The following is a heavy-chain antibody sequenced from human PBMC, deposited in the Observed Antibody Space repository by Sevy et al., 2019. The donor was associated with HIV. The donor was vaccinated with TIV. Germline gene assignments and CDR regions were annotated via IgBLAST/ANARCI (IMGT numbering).Heavy chain of an antibody. CDR1: GFTFSRYS. CDR2: IVGGSSTI. CDR3: ARTSTVATGYFDY. V-gene: IGHV3-48*01. D-gene: IGHD4-4*01. J-gene: IGHJ4*02. Sequence: GGSLRLSCAASGFTFSRYSMNWVRQAPGKGLEWISYIVGGSSTIYYADSVKGRFTISRDNDKNSLYLQLNSLRAEDTAVYYCARTSTVATGYFDYWGQGTLVTVSS.